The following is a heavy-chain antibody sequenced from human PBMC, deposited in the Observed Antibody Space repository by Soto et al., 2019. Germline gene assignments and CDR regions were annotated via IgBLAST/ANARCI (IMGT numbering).Heavy chain of an antibody. V-gene: IGHV4-31*02. CDR2: IYYSGST. CDR3: ARDSRGDGDNLHTFDI. Sequence: PSETLSLTCTVSGGSISSGGYYWSWIRQQPGKGLEWIGYIYYSGSTYYNPSLKSRVTILVDTSQNQFSLELSSVTAADTAVYYCARDSRGDGDNLHTFDIWGQGTMVTVSS. CDR1: GGSISSGGYY. D-gene: IGHD3-3*01. J-gene: IGHJ3*02.